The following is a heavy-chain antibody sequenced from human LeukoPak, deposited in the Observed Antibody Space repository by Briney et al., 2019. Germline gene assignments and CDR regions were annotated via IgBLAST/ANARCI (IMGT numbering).Heavy chain of an antibody. Sequence: ASVKVSCKASGYTFTSYDINWVRQATGQGLEWMGWMNPNSGNTGYAQKFQGRVTITRNTSISTAYMELSSLRSEDTAVYYCARAPGGVVVPAAPSSYYFDYWGQGTLVTVSS. CDR3: ARAPGGVVVPAAPSSYYFDY. CDR1: GYTFTSYD. D-gene: IGHD2-2*01. J-gene: IGHJ4*02. V-gene: IGHV1-8*03. CDR2: MNPNSGNT.